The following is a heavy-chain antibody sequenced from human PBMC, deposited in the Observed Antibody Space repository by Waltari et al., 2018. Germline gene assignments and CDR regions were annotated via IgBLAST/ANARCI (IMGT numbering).Heavy chain of an antibody. J-gene: IGHJ3*02. Sequence: EVRLVESGGALLQPANPLTLSFLASGFTFDAFDMPWLRQAPRKGLGCVACMSWYAGSTIYADTVRGRDTILRDKTKNAVYIQMNNLRNEDTALYYCAKDAEKTTPSCPSDTCGQGTMVTVPS. D-gene: IGHD4-17*01. CDR1: GFTFDAFD. CDR2: MSWYAGST. V-gene: IGHV3-9*01. CDR3: AKDAEKTTPSCPSDT.